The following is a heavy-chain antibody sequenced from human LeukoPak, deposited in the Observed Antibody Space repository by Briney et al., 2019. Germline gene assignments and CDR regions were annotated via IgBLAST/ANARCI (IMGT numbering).Heavy chain of an antibody. Sequence: GRSLRLSCAASGFTVSSSYMSWVRQAPGKGLEWVSVIYSGGSTYYADSVKGRFTISRDNSKNTLYLQVNSLRAEDTVVYYCAKGGKWDVTPFDYWGQGTLVTVSS. CDR1: GFTVSSSY. CDR2: IYSGGST. V-gene: IGHV3-53*01. D-gene: IGHD1-26*01. J-gene: IGHJ4*02. CDR3: AKGGKWDVTPFDY.